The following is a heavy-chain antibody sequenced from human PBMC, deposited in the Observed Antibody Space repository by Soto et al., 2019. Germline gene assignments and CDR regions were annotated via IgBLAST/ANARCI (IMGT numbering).Heavy chain of an antibody. Sequence: GGSLRLSCAASGFTFSSYSMNWVRQAPGKGLEWVAVIWYNRSNKYYADSVKGRFTISRDNSKNTLYLQMNSLRAEDTAVYYCARVPTTIDFDYYYYGMDVWGQGTTVTVSS. CDR2: IWYNRSNK. CDR1: GFTFSSYS. D-gene: IGHD1-26*01. J-gene: IGHJ6*02. CDR3: ARVPTTIDFDYYYYGMDV. V-gene: IGHV3-33*08.